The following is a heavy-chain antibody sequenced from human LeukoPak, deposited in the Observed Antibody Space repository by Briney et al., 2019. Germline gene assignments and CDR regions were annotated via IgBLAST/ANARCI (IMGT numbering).Heavy chain of an antibody. CDR1: GYTFIGYY. J-gene: IGHJ5*02. Sequence: GASVKVSCKASGYTFIGYYIHWVRQAPGQGLEWMGWISAYNGNTNYAQKLQGRVTMTTDTSTSTAYMELRSLRSDDTAVYYCAREGWLYYYDSSGYYYGPNWFDPWGQGTLVTVSS. V-gene: IGHV1-18*04. CDR3: AREGWLYYYDSSGYYYGPNWFDP. CDR2: ISAYNGNT. D-gene: IGHD3-22*01.